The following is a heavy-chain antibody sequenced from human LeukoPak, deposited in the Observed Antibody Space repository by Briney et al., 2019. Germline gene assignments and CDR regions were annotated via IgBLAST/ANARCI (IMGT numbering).Heavy chain of an antibody. D-gene: IGHD6-13*01. Sequence: SETLSLTCTVSGGSISSGSYYWSWIRQPAGKGLEWIGRIYTSGSTNYNPSFKSRVTISVDTSKNQFSLKLSSVTAADTAVYYCAVGGSSWYSSFDYWGQGTLVTVSS. CDR1: GGSISSGSYY. J-gene: IGHJ4*02. CDR3: AVGGSSWYSSFDY. CDR2: IYTSGST. V-gene: IGHV4-61*02.